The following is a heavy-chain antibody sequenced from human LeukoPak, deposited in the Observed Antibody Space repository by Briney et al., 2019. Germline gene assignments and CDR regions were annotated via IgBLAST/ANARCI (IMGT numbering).Heavy chain of an antibody. D-gene: IGHD2-8*01. V-gene: IGHV3-23*01. CDR2: ISGSGGDT. J-gene: IGHJ4*02. Sequence: PGGSLRLSCEVSGFPLRSFSMIWVRQAPGKGLEWVSGISGSGGDTYYADSVKGRFTISRDNSKNTLYLQMNSLRAEDTAVYYCAKDRSCTNNICHGDFDYWGQGTLVTVSS. CDR1: GFPLRSFS. CDR3: AKDRSCTNNICHGDFDY.